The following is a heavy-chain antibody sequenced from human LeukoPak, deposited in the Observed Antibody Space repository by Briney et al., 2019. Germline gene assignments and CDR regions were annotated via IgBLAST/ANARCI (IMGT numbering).Heavy chain of an antibody. D-gene: IGHD1-26*01. CDR3: AREGIVGATSFDH. Sequence: SETLSLTCTVSGGSISSGDYYWSWIRQPPGKGLEWIGYIYYSGSAYYNPSLKSRVTISVDTSKNQFSLKLSSVTAADTAVYYCAREGIVGATSFDHWGQGTLVTVSS. V-gene: IGHV4-30-4*01. CDR1: GGSISSGDYY. CDR2: IYYSGSA. J-gene: IGHJ4*02.